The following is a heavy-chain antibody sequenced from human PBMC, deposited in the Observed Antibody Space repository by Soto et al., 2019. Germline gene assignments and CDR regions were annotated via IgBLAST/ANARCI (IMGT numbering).Heavy chain of an antibody. V-gene: IGHV1-69*13. Sequence: ASVKVSCKASGGTFSSYAISWVRQAPGQGLEWMGGIIPIFGTANYAQKFQGRVTITADESTSTAYMELSSLRSEDTAVYYCARAVGYSSSWYTYRGFDPWGQGTLVTVSS. CDR1: GGTFSSYA. D-gene: IGHD6-13*01. J-gene: IGHJ5*02. CDR2: IIPIFGTA. CDR3: ARAVGYSSSWYTYRGFDP.